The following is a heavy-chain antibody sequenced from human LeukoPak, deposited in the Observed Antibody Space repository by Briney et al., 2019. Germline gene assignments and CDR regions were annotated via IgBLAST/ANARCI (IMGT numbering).Heavy chain of an antibody. J-gene: IGHJ3*02. V-gene: IGHV4-59*12. CDR2: IYYSGST. Sequence: SETLSLTCTVSGGSISSYYWSWIRQPPGKGLEWIGYIYYSGSTNYNPSLKSRVTISVDTSKNQFSLKLSSVTAADTAVYYCARRAQLWLQDAFDIWGQGTMVTVSS. CDR3: ARRAQLWLQDAFDI. D-gene: IGHD5-18*01. CDR1: GGSISSYY.